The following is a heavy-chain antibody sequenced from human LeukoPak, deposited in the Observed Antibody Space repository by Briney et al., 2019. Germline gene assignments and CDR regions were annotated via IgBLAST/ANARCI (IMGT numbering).Heavy chain of an antibody. J-gene: IGHJ4*02. CDR1: GFTFSSYS. D-gene: IGHD4-23*01. CDR2: ISSSSSYI. V-gene: IGHV3-21*01. CDR3: ARGGSYGGYHSY. Sequence: GRSLRLSCAASGFTFSSYSMNWVRQAPGKGLEWVSSISSSSSYIYYADSVKGRFTISRDNAKNSLYLQMNSLRAEDTALYYCARGGSYGGYHSYWGQGTLVTVPS.